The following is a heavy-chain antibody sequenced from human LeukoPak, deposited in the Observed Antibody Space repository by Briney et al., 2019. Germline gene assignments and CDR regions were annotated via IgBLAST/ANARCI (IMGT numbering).Heavy chain of an antibody. D-gene: IGHD3/OR15-3a*01. V-gene: IGHV3-53*01. Sequence: GGSLRLSCAASGFTVSSSYMSWVRQAPGKGPEWVSVIYRGDTDYADSVKGRFTISRDNSKSTLYLEMNSLRAEDTAVYYCARDLIYWGQGTLVTVSS. CDR1: GFTVSSSY. J-gene: IGHJ4*02. CDR2: IYRGDT. CDR3: ARDLIY.